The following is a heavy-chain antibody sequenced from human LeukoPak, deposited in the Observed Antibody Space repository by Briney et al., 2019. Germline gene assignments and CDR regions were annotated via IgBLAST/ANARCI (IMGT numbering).Heavy chain of an antibody. V-gene: IGHV4-31*03. CDR3: ARGTRGSGLYY. CDR1: GGSISSGTYY. J-gene: IGHJ4*02. CDR2: IYYTGNT. D-gene: IGHD3-10*01. Sequence: SQTLSLTCTVSGGSISSGTYYWSWIRQHPGKGLEWIGCIYYTGNTYYNPSLKSRVIISVDTSKNQFSLKLSSVTAADTAVYYCARGTRGSGLYYWGQGTLVTVSS.